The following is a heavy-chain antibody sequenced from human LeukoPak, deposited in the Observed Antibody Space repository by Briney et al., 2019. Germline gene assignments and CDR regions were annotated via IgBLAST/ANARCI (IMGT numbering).Heavy chain of an antibody. Sequence: GGSLRLSCAASGFTFSRYEMNWVRQAPGKGLEWLSHITGSGTTIYYADSVKGRFTVSRDNAKNSLYLQMNSLRAEDTAAYYCTTLIVATTWVCCYRDYWGQGTLVTVSS. CDR1: GFTFSRYE. CDR2: ITGSGTTI. J-gene: IGHJ4*02. CDR3: TTLIVATTWVCCYRDY. D-gene: IGHD5-12*01. V-gene: IGHV3-48*03.